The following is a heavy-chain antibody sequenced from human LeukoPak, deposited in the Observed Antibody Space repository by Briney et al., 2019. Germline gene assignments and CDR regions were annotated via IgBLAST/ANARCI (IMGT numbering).Heavy chain of an antibody. CDR2: IIPIFGTA. Sequence: ASVKVSCKASGGTFSSYAISWVRQAPGQGLEWMGGIIPIFGTANYAQKFQGRVTITAGKSTSTAYMELSSLRSEDTAVYYCARRAVGNSYYYSMDVWGKGTTVTVSS. V-gene: IGHV1-69*06. CDR3: ARRAVGNSYYYSMDV. J-gene: IGHJ6*03. D-gene: IGHD6-19*01. CDR1: GGTFSSYA.